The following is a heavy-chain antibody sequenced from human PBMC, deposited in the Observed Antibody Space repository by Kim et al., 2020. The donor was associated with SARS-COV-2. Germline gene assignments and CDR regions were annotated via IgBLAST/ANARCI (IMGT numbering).Heavy chain of an antibody. D-gene: IGHD5-18*01. CDR3: ARLPRQRIQPVDY. J-gene: IGHJ4*02. Sequence: YRPSFKGPVTIAADKSISTAYLQWSSLKASDTAMYYCARLPRQRIQPVDYWGQGTLVTVSS. V-gene: IGHV5-51*01.